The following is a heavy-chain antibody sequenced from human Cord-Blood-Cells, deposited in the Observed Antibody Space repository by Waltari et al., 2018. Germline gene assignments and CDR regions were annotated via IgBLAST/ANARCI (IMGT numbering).Heavy chain of an antibody. CDR1: GGSISSSSYY. J-gene: IGHJ4*02. V-gene: IGHV4-39*01. Sequence: QLQLQESGPGLVKPSETLSLTCTVSGGSISSSSYYWGWIRQPPGKGLEWIGSIYYSGSTYYNPSLKSRVPISVDTSKNQFSLKLSSVTAADTAVYYCARTVSGWYGYWGQGTLVTVSS. D-gene: IGHD6-19*01. CDR2: IYYSGST. CDR3: ARTVSGWYGY.